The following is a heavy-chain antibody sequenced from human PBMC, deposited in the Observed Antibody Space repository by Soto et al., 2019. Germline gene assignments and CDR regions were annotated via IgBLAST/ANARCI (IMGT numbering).Heavy chain of an antibody. D-gene: IGHD6-13*01. J-gene: IGHJ5*02. CDR2: INSVNGKT. Sequence: ASVKVSCKASGYTFTSYAVHWVRQAPGQGLEWMGWINSVNGKTKYSQKFQGRVTITRDTSASTAYMELSSLTSEDTAFYYCAREHGTSINCFDPWGQGTLVTVSS. CDR3: AREHGTSINCFDP. V-gene: IGHV1-3*01. CDR1: GYTFTSYA.